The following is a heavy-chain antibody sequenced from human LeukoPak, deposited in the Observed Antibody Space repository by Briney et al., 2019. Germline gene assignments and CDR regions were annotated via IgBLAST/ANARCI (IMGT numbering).Heavy chain of an antibody. CDR3: ARERYTAYGNFGG. Sequence: ASVKVSCKASGYTFTNHPMHWVRQAPGQGLEWMRWINPNSGDTNYVKKFQGRVTMTRDPSISTAYMELSGLRADDTAVYYCARERYTAYGNFGGWGQGVQVTASS. CDR1: GYTFTNHP. J-gene: IGHJ4*02. D-gene: IGHD5-12*01. CDR2: INPNSGDT. V-gene: IGHV1-2*02.